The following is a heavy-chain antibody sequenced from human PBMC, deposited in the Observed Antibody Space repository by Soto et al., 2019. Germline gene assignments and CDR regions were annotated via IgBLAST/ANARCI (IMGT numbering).Heavy chain of an antibody. Sequence: QVQLVQSGAEVKKPGASVKVSCKASGYTFTSYGISWVRQPPGQGLEWMGWISAYNGNTNYAQKLQGRVTMTTDTSTSTAYMELRSLRSDDTAVYYCARDAEVYYVDEKRFDYWGQGTLVTVSS. CDR2: ISAYNGNT. D-gene: IGHD2-8*01. J-gene: IGHJ4*02. V-gene: IGHV1-18*04. CDR3: ARDAEVYYVDEKRFDY. CDR1: GYTFTSYG.